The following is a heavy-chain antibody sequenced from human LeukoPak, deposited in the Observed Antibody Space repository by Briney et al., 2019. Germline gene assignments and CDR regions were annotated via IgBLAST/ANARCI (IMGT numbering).Heavy chain of an antibody. CDR2: IIPIFGTA. Sequence: EASVKVSCKASGGTFSSHAISWVRQAPGQGLEWMGGIIPIFGTANYAQKFQGRVTITTDESTSTAYMELCSLRSEDTAVYYCARGGLAARLLFDYWGQGTLVTVSS. V-gene: IGHV1-69*05. CDR3: ARGGLAARLLFDY. J-gene: IGHJ4*02. CDR1: GGTFSSHA. D-gene: IGHD6-6*01.